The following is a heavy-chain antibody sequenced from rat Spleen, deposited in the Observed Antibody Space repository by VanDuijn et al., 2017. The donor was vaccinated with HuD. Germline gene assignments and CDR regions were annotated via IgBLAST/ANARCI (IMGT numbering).Heavy chain of an antibody. CDR2: IINTGDST. J-gene: IGHJ1*01. CDR3: ARQRQQVYNWYFDF. D-gene: IGHD1-2*01. Sequence: EVQLVESGGGLVQPGGSLKLSCVTSGFTFNKYWVAWIRQAPGKGLEWVASIINTGDSTYYAGSVKGRFTISRDDAKNTQYLEMDSLRSEDTATYYGARQRQQVYNWYFDFWGPGTMVTVSS. V-gene: IGHV5-31*01. CDR1: GFTFNKYW.